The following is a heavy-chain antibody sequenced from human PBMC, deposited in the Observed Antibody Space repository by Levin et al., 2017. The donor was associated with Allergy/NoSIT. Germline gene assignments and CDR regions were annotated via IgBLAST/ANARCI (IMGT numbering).Heavy chain of an antibody. CDR1: GGSFSGYY. Sequence: GSLRLSCAVYGGSFSGYYWSWIRQPPGKGLEWIGEINHIENTNYKPSLKSRVTISVDTSKKQFSLKLSSVTAADTAVYYCARVTSSGYYGAFDRWGQGTMVTVSS. CDR3: ARVTSSGYYGAFDR. V-gene: IGHV4-34*01. D-gene: IGHD3-22*01. J-gene: IGHJ3*02. CDR2: INHIENT.